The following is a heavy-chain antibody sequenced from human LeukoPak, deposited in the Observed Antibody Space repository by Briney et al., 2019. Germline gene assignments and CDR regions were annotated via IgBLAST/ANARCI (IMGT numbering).Heavy chain of an antibody. D-gene: IGHD2-21*02. CDR3: ATGVTDYYFDY. CDR1: GYTFTYRY. CDR2: ITPFSGNT. Sequence: ASVKVSCKASGYTFTYRYLHWVRQAPGQALEWMGWITPFSGNTNYAQKFQDRVTITRDRSMSTAYMELSSLRSEDTAMYYCATGVTDYYFDYWGQGTLVTVSS. J-gene: IGHJ4*02. V-gene: IGHV1-45*02.